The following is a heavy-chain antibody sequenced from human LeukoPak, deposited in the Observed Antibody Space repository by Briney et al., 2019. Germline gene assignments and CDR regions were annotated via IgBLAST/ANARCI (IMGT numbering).Heavy chain of an antibody. V-gene: IGHV3-23*01. D-gene: IGHD3-22*01. J-gene: IGHJ4*02. CDR1: RFQFSSYA. Sequence: PGGSLRLSCVASRFQFSSYAMSWVRQAPGKGLEWVSVISGSGGSTYYADSVKGRFTISRDNSKNTLYLQMNSLRAEDTAVYYCAEPEGGYYDIRPDWGQGTLVTVSS. CDR2: ISGSGGST. CDR3: AEPEGGYYDIRPD.